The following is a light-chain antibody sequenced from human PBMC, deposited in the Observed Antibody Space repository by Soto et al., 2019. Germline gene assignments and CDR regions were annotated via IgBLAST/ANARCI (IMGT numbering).Light chain of an antibody. CDR1: QSLLHSNGYNY. CDR2: LGS. V-gene: IGKV2-28*01. CDR3: MQVLQNPGT. Sequence: DIVMTQSPLSLPVTPGEPASISCRSSQSLLHSNGYNYLDWYLQKPGQSPRLLIYLGSIRASGVPDRFSVSGSGTDFTLKISRVEAEDVGVYYCMQVLQNPGTFGPGTRVQIK. J-gene: IGKJ3*01.